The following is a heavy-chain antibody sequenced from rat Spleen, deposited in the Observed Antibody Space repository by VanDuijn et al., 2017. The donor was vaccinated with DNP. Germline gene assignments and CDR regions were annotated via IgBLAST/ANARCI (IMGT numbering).Heavy chain of an antibody. Sequence: EVQLVESGGGLVQPGRSLKLSCAASGFTFSDYNMAWVRQAPKKGLEWVATISTSGGSTYYRDSVKGRFTISRDNAKSTLYLQMDSLRSEDTATYYCTKDAFDYWGQGVMVTVSS. V-gene: IGHV5S23*01. CDR3: TKDAFDY. J-gene: IGHJ2*01. CDR2: ISTSGGST. CDR1: GFTFSDYN.